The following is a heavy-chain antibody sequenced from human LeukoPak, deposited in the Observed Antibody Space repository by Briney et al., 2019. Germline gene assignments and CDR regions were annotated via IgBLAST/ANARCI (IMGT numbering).Heavy chain of an antibody. Sequence: PGRPLRLSCVASGFTFSSYGMHWVRQAPGKGLDWVAVIWYDGSNEYYADSVKGRFTISRDNSKNTLYLQMNSLRAEDTAVYYCARDLASASSSSSGDYWGQGTLVTVSS. J-gene: IGHJ4*02. CDR2: IWYDGSNE. V-gene: IGHV3-33*01. CDR1: GFTFSSYG. CDR3: ARDLASASSSSSGDY. D-gene: IGHD6-6*01.